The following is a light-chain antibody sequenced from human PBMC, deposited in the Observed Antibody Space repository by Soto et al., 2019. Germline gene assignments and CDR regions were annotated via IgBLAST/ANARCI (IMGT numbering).Light chain of an antibody. V-gene: IGKV3-20*01. CDR1: QSVRDRY. J-gene: IGKJ1*01. Sequence: EMVFTHSPGTLSFSPGERSTLSCRASQSVRDRYLAWYQQKPGQAPSLLIYDTSTRATGVPDRFSGSGSGTDFALTISRVEPEDFAIYFCQQYGSSPGTFGQGTKVEI. CDR3: QQYGSSPGT. CDR2: DTS.